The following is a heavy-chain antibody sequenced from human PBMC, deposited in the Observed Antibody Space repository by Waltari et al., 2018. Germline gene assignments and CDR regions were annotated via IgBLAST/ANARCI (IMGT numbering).Heavy chain of an antibody. V-gene: IGHV4-59*01. D-gene: IGHD3-16*01. CDR3: AKNRFDMDV. CDR1: GGSISTYY. J-gene: IGHJ6*03. CDR2: IYYTGDT. Sequence: QVQLQESGPGLVKPSETLSLTCTISGGSISTYYWSWVLQPPGKGLEWIGYIYYTGDTNYNPALKSRVTISLGTSTYQFSLRLSSVTAADTAVYFCAKNRFDMDVWGKGTTVIVSS.